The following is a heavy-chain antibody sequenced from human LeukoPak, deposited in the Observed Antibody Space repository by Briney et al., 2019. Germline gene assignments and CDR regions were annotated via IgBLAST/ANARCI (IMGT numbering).Heavy chain of an antibody. V-gene: IGHV4-59*01. Sequence: SETLSLTCTVSGGSISSYYWSWIRQPPGKGLEWIGYIYYSGSTNYNPSLKSRVTISVDTSKNQFSLKLSSVTAADTAVYYCASNRDGYTPGAIDIWGQGTMVTVSS. CDR1: GGSISSYY. CDR2: IYYSGST. J-gene: IGHJ3*02. CDR3: ASNRDGYTPGAIDI. D-gene: IGHD5-24*01.